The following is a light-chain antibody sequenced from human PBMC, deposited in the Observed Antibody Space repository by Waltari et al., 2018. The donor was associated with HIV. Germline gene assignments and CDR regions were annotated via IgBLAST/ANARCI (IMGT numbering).Light chain of an antibody. CDR2: GHN. J-gene: IGLJ3*02. CDR1: TFNLGNNL. CDR3: AAWDDSLTGWV. Sequence: GQRVTIPCSGSTFNLGNNLVYWYQQLPGAAPRLLIDGHNQRPSGVPDRFSTSKSGTSASLAISGLRSEDEVDYYCAAWDDSLTGWVFGGGTKLTVL. V-gene: IGLV1-47*01.